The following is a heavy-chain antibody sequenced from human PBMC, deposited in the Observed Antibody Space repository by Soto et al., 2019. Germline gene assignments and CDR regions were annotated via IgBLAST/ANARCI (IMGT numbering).Heavy chain of an antibody. V-gene: IGHV3-13*01. J-gene: IGHJ6*02. D-gene: IGHD3-3*01. Sequence: GGSLRLSCAASGFTFSSYDMHWVRQATGKGLEWVSAIGTAGDTYYPGSVKGRFTISRENAKNSLNLQMNSLRAEDTAVYYCARDIAYYDFWSGPNNYYYYYGMDVWGQGTTVTVSS. CDR3: ARDIAYYDFWSGPNNYYYYYGMDV. CDR1: GFTFSSYD. CDR2: IGTAGDT.